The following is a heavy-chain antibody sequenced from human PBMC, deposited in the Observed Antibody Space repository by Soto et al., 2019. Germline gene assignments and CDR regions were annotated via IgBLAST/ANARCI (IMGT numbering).Heavy chain of an antibody. D-gene: IGHD4-17*01. CDR3: ARVNLDYVTGMDV. J-gene: IGHJ6*02. CDR2: IYGSGST. V-gene: IGHV4-31*03. Sequence: QVQLQESGPGLVEPSQTLSLTCTVSGGPITNYWSWIRQHPGKGLEWIGYIYGSGSTYYNPSLKSRLNMSLDTSKNQLSLKLTSVTAADTAVYYCARVNLDYVTGMDVWGQGTTVTVSS. CDR1: GGPITNY.